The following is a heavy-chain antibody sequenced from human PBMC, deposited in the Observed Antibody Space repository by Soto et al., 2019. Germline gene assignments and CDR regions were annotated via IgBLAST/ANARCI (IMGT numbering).Heavy chain of an antibody. D-gene: IGHD6-19*01. J-gene: IGHJ5*02. Sequence: PGGSLRLSCAASGFTFSSYAMSWVRQAPGKGLEWVSAISGSGGSAYYADSVKGRFTISRDNSKNTLYLQMNSLRAEDTAVYYCGKDRGIAVAQPFSNWVDPWGQGTLVTGPS. CDR1: GFTFSSYA. V-gene: IGHV3-23*01. CDR3: GKDRGIAVAQPFSNWVDP. CDR2: ISGSGGSA.